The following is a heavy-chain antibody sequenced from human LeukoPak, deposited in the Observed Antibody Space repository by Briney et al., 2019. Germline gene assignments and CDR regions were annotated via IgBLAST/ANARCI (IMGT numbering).Heavy chain of an antibody. J-gene: IGHJ4*02. V-gene: IGHV4-4*02. D-gene: IGHD3-10*01. Sequence: RVTISVDKSKNQFSLRLSSVTAADTAVYYCARSTYGYSFDYWGQGTLVTVSS. CDR3: ARSTYGYSFDY.